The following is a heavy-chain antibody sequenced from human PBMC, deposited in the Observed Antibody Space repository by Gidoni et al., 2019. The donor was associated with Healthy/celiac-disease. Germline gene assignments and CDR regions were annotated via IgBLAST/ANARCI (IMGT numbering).Heavy chain of an antibody. Sequence: QVQLQQWGAGLLKPSETLSPTCAVYGGSFSGYYWSWIRQPPGKGLEWIGEINHSGSTNYNPSLKSRVTISVDTSKNQFSLKLSSVTAADTAVYYCARVSEYSSGPVYFDYWGQGTLVTVSS. CDR1: GGSFSGYY. CDR3: ARVSEYSSGPVYFDY. V-gene: IGHV4-34*01. CDR2: INHSGST. D-gene: IGHD6-19*01. J-gene: IGHJ4*02.